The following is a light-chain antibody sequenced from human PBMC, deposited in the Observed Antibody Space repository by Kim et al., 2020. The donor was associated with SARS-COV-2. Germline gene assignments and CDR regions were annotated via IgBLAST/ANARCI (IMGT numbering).Light chain of an antibody. CDR1: NSDVGIYNL. V-gene: IGLV2-23*02. CDR2: DVN. J-gene: IGLJ2*01. Sequence: QSALTQPASVSGSPGQSITISCSGTNSDVGIYNLVSWFQHHTDKAPKLIIYDVNKRPSGVSDRFSGSKSANTASLTISGLQSEDEADYFCCSYAGRDTFVVSGGGTKVTVL. CDR3: CSYAGRDTFVV.